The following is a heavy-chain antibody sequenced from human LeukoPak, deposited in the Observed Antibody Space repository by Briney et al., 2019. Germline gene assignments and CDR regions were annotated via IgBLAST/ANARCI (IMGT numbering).Heavy chain of an antibody. J-gene: IGHJ4*02. CDR2: IKQDGSEK. D-gene: IGHD5-12*01. Sequence: PGGSLRLSCAASGFTFSSYWMSWVRQAPGKGLEWVDNIKQDGSEKYYVDSVKGRFTISRDNAKNSLYLQMNSLRAEDTAVYYCARDASGYALYFDYWGQGTLVTVSS. CDR1: GFTFSSYW. CDR3: ARDASGYALYFDY. V-gene: IGHV3-7*01.